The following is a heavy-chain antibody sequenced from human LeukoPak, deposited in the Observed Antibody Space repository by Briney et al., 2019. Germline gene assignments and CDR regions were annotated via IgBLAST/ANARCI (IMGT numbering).Heavy chain of an antibody. Sequence: ASVKVSCKASGYTFTSYGISWVRQAPGQGLEWMGWISAYNGNTNYAQKLQGRVTMTTDTSTSTAYMELRSLRSDDKAVYYCAVEGYCSSTSCNSDYWGQGTLVTVSS. D-gene: IGHD2-2*01. J-gene: IGHJ4*02. CDR3: AVEGYCSSTSCNSDY. CDR1: GYTFTSYG. V-gene: IGHV1-18*01. CDR2: ISAYNGNT.